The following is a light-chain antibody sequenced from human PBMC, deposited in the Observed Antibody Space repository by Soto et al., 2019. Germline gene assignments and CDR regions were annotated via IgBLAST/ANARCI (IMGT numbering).Light chain of an antibody. V-gene: IGKV3-20*01. CDR3: LHEYSFPYT. Sequence: EIVMTQSPGTLSLSPGERATLSCRASQSVSSSYLAWYQKKAGQAPRLLIYDASNRATGIPARFSGSGSGTDFNLTISRLETEDFAVYYCLHEYSFPYTFGQGTKVDIK. CDR2: DAS. J-gene: IGKJ2*01. CDR1: QSVSSSY.